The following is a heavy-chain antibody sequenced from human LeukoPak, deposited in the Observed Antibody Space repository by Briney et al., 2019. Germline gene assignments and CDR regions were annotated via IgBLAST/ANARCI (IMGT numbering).Heavy chain of an antibody. Sequence: SETLSLTCNVSGGSISSSSYYWGWIRQPPGKGLEWIGSMYYSGSSYYNPSLKSRVTISVDTSKNQFSLKLTSVTAADTAVYYCARLNKPGWFDPWGQGTLVTVSS. CDR2: MYYSGSS. J-gene: IGHJ5*02. V-gene: IGHV4-39*01. D-gene: IGHD1-14*01. CDR1: GGSISSSSYY. CDR3: ARLNKPGWFDP.